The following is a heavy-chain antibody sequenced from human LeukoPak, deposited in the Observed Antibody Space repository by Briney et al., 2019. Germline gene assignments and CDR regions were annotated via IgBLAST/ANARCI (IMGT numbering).Heavy chain of an antibody. J-gene: IGHJ5*02. CDR1: GGSISSSSYY. CDR3: AREYRSGAPFDP. Sequence: SETLSLTCTVSGGSISSSSYYWGWIRQPPGKGLEWIGSMYHSGNTYYNPSLKSRVTISIEKSKNQFSLNLTSVTAADTAVYYCAREYRSGAPFDPWGQGTLVTVSS. V-gene: IGHV4-39*07. D-gene: IGHD3-16*02. CDR2: MYHSGNT.